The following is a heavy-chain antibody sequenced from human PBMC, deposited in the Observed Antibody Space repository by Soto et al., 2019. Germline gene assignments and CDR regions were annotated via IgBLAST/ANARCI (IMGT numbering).Heavy chain of an antibody. CDR1: GFTFSSYG. CDR2: ISYDGSNK. Sequence: QVQLVESGGGVVQPGRSLRLSCAASGFTFSSYGMHWVRQAPGKGLEWVAVISYDGSNKYYADSVKGRFTISRDNSKNTLYLQMNSQRAEDTAVYYCDTTNDYWGQVTLVTVSS. CDR3: DTTNDY. D-gene: IGHD1-1*01. J-gene: IGHJ4*02. V-gene: IGHV3-30*03.